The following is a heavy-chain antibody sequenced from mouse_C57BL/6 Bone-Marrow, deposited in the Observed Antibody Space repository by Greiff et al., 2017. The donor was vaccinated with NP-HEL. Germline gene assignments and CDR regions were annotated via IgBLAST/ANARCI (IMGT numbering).Heavy chain of an antibody. J-gene: IGHJ3*01. V-gene: IGHV1-81*01. CDR2: IYPRSGNT. CDR3: ARDSFAY. CDR1: GYTFTSYG. Sequence: VQLQQSGAELARPGASVKLSCKASGYTFTSYGISWVKQRTGQGLEWIGEIYPRSGNTYYNEKFKGKATLTADNSSSTASMELRGLTSEDSAVYFCARDSFAYWGQGTLVTVSA.